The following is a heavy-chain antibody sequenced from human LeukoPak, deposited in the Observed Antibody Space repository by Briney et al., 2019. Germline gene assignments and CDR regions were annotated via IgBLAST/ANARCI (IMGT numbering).Heavy chain of an antibody. Sequence: PGGSLRLSCAASGFTFSSYWMSWVRQAPGKGVEWVANIKQDGSEKSCVDSVTGRFTISRDNANNSLYLEINSLRAEDTAVYYCAMFQRRAWPHWGQGTLVTVSS. CDR2: IKQDGSEK. CDR1: GFTFSSYW. V-gene: IGHV3-7*01. J-gene: IGHJ4*02. CDR3: AMFQRRAWPH.